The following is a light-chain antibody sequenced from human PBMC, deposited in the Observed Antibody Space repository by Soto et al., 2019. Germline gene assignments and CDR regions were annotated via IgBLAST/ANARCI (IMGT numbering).Light chain of an antibody. V-gene: IGKV1-27*01. J-gene: IGKJ5*01. CDR2: AAS. Sequence: DIQMTQSPSSLSASVGDRVTITCRASQGIYNYLAWYQQKPGKAPKLLIYAASTLEAGVPSRFSGSGSGTDFTPTISSLQPEDVATYYCHKYNSALLTFGQGTRLEIK. CDR1: QGIYNY. CDR3: HKYNSALLT.